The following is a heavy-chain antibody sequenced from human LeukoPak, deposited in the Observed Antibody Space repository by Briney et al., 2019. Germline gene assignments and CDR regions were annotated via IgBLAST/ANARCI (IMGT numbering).Heavy chain of an antibody. CDR2: INNDGSGT. Sequence: GGSLRLSCAAYGFTFSSCWMHWVRQTPGKGLVWVSRINNDGSGTSYADSVKDRFTISRDNAKNILFLQMNSLRAEDTAVYYRARAPFGPGTYLQYWGQGTLVIVSS. CDR1: GFTFSSCW. CDR3: ARAPFGPGTYLQY. V-gene: IGHV3-74*01. J-gene: IGHJ1*01. D-gene: IGHD3-10*01.